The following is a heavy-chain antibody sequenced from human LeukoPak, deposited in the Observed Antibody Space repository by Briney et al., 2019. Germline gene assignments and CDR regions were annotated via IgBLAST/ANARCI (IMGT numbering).Heavy chain of an antibody. CDR1: GFTFSSYW. CDR2: IKQDGSEK. D-gene: IGHD4-17*01. CDR3: TTQTTVTTDY. Sequence: GGSLRLSCAASGFTFSSYWMSWVRQAPGKGLEWVANIKQDGSEKYYVDSVKGRFTISRDNAKNSLYLQMNSLKTEDTAVYYCTTQTTVTTDYWGQGTLVTVSS. V-gene: IGHV3-7*03. J-gene: IGHJ4*02.